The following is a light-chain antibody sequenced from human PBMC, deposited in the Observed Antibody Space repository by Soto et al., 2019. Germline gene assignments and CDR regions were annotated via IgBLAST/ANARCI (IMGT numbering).Light chain of an antibody. CDR3: QQYDVWPALT. Sequence: EKALTQSPVTLSLSPGERATLSSRASKGFSSILAWYQQRPGQAPRLLIYGASTRASGVPDRFSGSGSGTEFILTISSLQSEDSAVYYCQQYDVWPALTFGGGTKVDIK. V-gene: IGKV3-15*01. J-gene: IGKJ4*01. CDR2: GAS. CDR1: KGFSSI.